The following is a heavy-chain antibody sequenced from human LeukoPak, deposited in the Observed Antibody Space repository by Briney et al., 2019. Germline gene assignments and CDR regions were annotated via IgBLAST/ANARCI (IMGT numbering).Heavy chain of an antibody. Sequence: QLGGSLILSCSASGFPFSSYAMHCVRHAPGKGLEYVSAISDRGGSTYYAHSVKGRFTIYRYNCKNTLYLQMSSLRAEDTAVYFCVRGCSFGPYGMDVWGQGTTVTVSS. V-gene: IGHV3-64D*09. CDR3: VRGCSFGPYGMDV. CDR2: ISDRGGST. J-gene: IGHJ6*02. D-gene: IGHD2-8*01. CDR1: GFPFSSYA.